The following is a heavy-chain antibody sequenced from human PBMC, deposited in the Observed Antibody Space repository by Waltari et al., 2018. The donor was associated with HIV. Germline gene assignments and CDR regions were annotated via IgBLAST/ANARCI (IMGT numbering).Heavy chain of an antibody. CDR2: IISSSSYI. J-gene: IGHJ6*02. D-gene: IGHD2-15*01. Sequence: EVQLVASGEGLVKPGGSLRLSCAASGFTFSIYSMNWVRQAPGKGLEWVSSIISSSSYIYYADSVKGRFTISRDNAKNSLYLQMNSLRAEDTAVYYCARRYCSGGSCHTYGMDVWGQGTTVTVSS. CDR1: GFTFSIYS. V-gene: IGHV3-21*06. CDR3: ARRYCSGGSCHTYGMDV.